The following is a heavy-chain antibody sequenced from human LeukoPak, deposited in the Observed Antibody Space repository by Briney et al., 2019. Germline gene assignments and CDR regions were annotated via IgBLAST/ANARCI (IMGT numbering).Heavy chain of an antibody. V-gene: IGHV3-73*01. Sequence: PGGSLRLSCAASGFTFSGSAMHWVRQASGKGLEWVGRIRSKANSYATAYAASVKGRFTISRDDSKNTAYLQMNSLKTEDTAVYYCTSVAAGRDYFDYWGQGTLVTVSS. CDR1: GFTFSGSA. J-gene: IGHJ4*02. CDR2: IRSKANSYAT. CDR3: TSVAAGRDYFDY. D-gene: IGHD6-13*01.